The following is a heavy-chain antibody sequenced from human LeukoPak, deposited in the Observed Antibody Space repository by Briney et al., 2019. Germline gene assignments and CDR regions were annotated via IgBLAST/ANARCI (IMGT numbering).Heavy chain of an antibody. CDR1: GGSSSGYY. V-gene: IGHV4-34*01. CDR3: ARAPSLKPAASYYYYYYGMDV. CDR2: INHSGST. J-gene: IGHJ6*02. D-gene: IGHD2-2*01. Sequence: PSETLSLTCAVYGGSSSGYYWSWIRQPPGKGLEWIGEINHSGSTNYNPSLKSRVTISVDTSKNQFSLKLSSVTAADTAVYYCARAPSLKPAASYYYYYYGMDVWGQGTTVTVSS.